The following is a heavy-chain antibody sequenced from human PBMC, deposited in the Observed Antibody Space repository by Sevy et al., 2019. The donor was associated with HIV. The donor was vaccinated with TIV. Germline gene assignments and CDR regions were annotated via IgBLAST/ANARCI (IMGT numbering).Heavy chain of an antibody. D-gene: IGHD3-10*01. Sequence: ASVKVSCKASGGTFSSYAISWVRQAPGQGLEWMGGIIPIFGTANYAQKFQGRVTITADESTSTAYMELSSLRSEDTAVYYCALLKDPKSNWFVPWGQGTLVTDSP. CDR3: ALLKDPKSNWFVP. CDR1: GGTFSSYA. V-gene: IGHV1-69*13. J-gene: IGHJ5*02. CDR2: IIPIFGTA.